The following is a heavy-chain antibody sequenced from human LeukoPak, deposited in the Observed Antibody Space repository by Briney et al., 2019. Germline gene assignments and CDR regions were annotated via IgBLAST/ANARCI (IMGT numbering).Heavy chain of an antibody. CDR3: ARDARDGYNPDAFDI. Sequence: GESLKISCKGSGYSFTSYWIGWVRQMLGKGLEWMGIIYPGDSDTRYSPSFQGQVTISADKSISTAYLQWSSLKASDTAMYYCARDARDGYNPDAFDIWGQGTMVTVSS. V-gene: IGHV5-51*01. J-gene: IGHJ3*02. CDR2: IYPGDSDT. CDR1: GYSFTSYW. D-gene: IGHD5-24*01.